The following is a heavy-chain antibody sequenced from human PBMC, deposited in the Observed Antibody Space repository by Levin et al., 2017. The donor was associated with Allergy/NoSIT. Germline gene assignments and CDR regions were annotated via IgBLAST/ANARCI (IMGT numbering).Heavy chain of an antibody. Sequence: ASVKVSCKASGYTFTGYYMHWVRQAPGQGLEWVGWINPNTGVTNYAQKFQGWVTITWDTSISTAYMELARLRSDDTAVYYCARGLPGYSTGWYDYWGQGTLVTFSS. CDR1: GYTFTGYY. V-gene: IGHV1-2*04. CDR2: INPNTGVT. CDR3: ARGLPGYSTGWYDY. J-gene: IGHJ4*02. D-gene: IGHD6-19*01.